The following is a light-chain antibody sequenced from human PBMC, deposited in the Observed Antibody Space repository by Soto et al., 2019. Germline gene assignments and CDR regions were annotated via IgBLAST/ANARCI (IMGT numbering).Light chain of an antibody. CDR1: QSVSTY. J-gene: IGKJ4*01. Sequence: DIEMPQSPYSLYTSVGDRVTITCRTSQSVSTYLNWYQQRPGKAPKLLIYGASSLQSGVPSRFSGSGSGTHFTLTISSLQPEDFATYYCQEGSTLLTFGGGTKVDIK. CDR3: QEGSTLLT. CDR2: GAS. V-gene: IGKV1-39*01.